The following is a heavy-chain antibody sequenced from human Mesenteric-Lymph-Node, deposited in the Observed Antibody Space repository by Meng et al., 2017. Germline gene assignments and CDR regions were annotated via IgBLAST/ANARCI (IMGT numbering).Heavy chain of an antibody. D-gene: IGHD5-18*01. Sequence: SETLSLTCTVSGGSISRYYWNWIRQPAGKGLEWIGRVHASGYTDYNPALKSRVTISADTSKNQFSLKLTSVTAADTAVYYCAREAGGTASYDYWGQGTLVTVSS. CDR3: AREAGGTASYDY. CDR1: GGSISRYY. J-gene: IGHJ4*02. V-gene: IGHV4-4*07. CDR2: VHASGYT.